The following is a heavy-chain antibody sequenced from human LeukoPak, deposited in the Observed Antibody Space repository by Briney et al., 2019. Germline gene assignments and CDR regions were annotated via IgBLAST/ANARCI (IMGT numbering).Heavy chain of an antibody. D-gene: IGHD3-9*01. CDR1: GFTFSSYW. J-gene: IGHJ6*02. CDR2: IKQDGSEK. CDR3: ARELRYFDWLLYTPNLQSGMDV. V-gene: IGHV3-7*01. Sequence: GGSLRLSCAASGFTFSSYWMSWVRQAPGKGLEWVANIKQDGSEKYYVDSVKGRFTISRDNAKNSLYLQMNSLRAEDTAVYYCARELRYFDWLLYTPNLQSGMDVWGQGTTVTVSS.